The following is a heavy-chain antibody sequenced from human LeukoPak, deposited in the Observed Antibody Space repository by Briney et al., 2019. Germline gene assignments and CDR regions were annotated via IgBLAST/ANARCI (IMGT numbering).Heavy chain of an antibody. CDR2: IYYSGST. CDR3: ARLLTYDFRSGYHFDY. V-gene: IGHV4-39*01. CDR1: GGSISSSSYY. J-gene: IGHJ4*02. D-gene: IGHD3-3*01. Sequence: MPSETLSLTCTVSGGSISSSSYYWGWIRQPPGKGLEWIGSIYYSGSTYYNPSLKSRVTISVDTSKNQFSLKLSSVTAADTAVYYCARLLTYDFRSGYHFDYWGQGTLVTVSS.